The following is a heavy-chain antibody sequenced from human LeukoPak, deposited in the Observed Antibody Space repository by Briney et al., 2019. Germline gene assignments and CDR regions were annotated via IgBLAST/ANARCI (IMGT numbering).Heavy chain of an antibody. CDR2: IYPGDSDT. D-gene: IGHD1-7*01. V-gene: IGHV5-51*01. Sequence: GESLKISCKGSGYSFTSYWIGWMRQMPGKGLECIGIIYPGDSDTRYSPSFQGQVTISADKSISTAYLQWSSLKASDTAMYYCARQLDWNYQRGFDYWGQGTLVTVSS. CDR3: ARQLDWNYQRGFDY. J-gene: IGHJ4*02. CDR1: GYSFTSYW.